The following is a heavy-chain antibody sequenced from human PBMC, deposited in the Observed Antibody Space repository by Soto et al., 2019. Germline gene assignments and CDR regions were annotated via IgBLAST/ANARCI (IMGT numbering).Heavy chain of an antibody. J-gene: IGHJ5*02. Sequence: GXSLRLSCAASGFTLSNAWMSWFRQAPVNGLEWVVRIKSKTDGGTTDYAAPVKGRFTISRDDSKNTLYLQMNNLRAEDTAVYYCAKQVDSGWPRGGHDPWGQGTLVTVSS. V-gene: IGHV3-15*01. D-gene: IGHD6-19*01. CDR1: GFTLSNAW. CDR2: IKSKTDGGTT. CDR3: AKQVDSGWPRGGHDP.